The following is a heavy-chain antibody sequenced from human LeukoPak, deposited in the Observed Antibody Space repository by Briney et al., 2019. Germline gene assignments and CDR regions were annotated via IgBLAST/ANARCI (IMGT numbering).Heavy chain of an antibody. J-gene: IGHJ4*02. CDR1: GFTFSSYA. Sequence: GGSLRLSCAASGFTFSSYAMSWVRQAPGKGLEWVSAISGSGGSTYYADSVKGRFTISRDNSKNTLYLQMNSLRAEDTAVYYCAKDQISMTTVTTLQFDYWGQGTLVTVSS. D-gene: IGHD4-17*01. CDR2: ISGSGGST. V-gene: IGHV3-23*01. CDR3: AKDQISMTTVTTLQFDY.